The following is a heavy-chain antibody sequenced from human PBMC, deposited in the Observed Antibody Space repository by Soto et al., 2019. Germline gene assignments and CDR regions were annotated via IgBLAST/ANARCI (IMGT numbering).Heavy chain of an antibody. Sequence: GGSLRLSCAASGFTFSSYAMSWVRQAPGKGLEWVSAISGSGGSTYYADSVKGRFTISRDNSKNTLYLQMNSLRAEDTAVYYCAKVSCSGGSCHPATWGGVIFDYWGQGTLVTVSS. J-gene: IGHJ4*02. D-gene: IGHD2-15*01. CDR2: ISGSGGST. V-gene: IGHV3-23*01. CDR3: AKVSCSGGSCHPATWGGVIFDY. CDR1: GFTFSSYA.